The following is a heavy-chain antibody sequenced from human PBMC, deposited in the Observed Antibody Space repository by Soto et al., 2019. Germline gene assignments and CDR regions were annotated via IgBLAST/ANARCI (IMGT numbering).Heavy chain of an antibody. J-gene: IGHJ6*02. CDR1: GLIFSSSA. CDR3: AAETKSYFYGMDV. CDR2: ISYDGSNE. V-gene: IGHV3-30*03. Sequence: QVQLVESGGGVVQPGRSLRLSCAASGLIFSSSAMHWVRQAPGKGLEWVALISYDGSNEYYVDSVKGRFTISRDNSKDTLDLQMNSLREGDTAVYYCAAETKSYFYGMDVWGQGTTVTVSS.